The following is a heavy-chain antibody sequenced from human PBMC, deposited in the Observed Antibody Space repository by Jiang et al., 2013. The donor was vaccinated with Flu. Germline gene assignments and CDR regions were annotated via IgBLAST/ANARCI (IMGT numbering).Heavy chain of an antibody. CDR2: IIPIFGTA. D-gene: IGHD5-12*01. Sequence: GAEVKKPGSSVKVSCKASGGTFSSYAISWVRQAPGQGLEWMGGIIPIFGTANYAQKFQGRVTITADESTSTAYMELSSLRSEDTAVYYCARGGYSGYAALLDYYYYGMDVVGPRDHG. CDR1: GGTFSSYA. V-gene: IGHV1-69*01. CDR3: ARGGYSGYAALLDYYYYGMDV. J-gene: IGHJ6*02.